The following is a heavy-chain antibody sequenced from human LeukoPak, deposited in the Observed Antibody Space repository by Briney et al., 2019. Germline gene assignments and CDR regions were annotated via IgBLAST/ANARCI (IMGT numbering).Heavy chain of an antibody. CDR1: GFTVSSNY. Sequence: GGSLRLSCAASGFTVSSNYMSWVRQAPGKGLEWVSVIYSGGSTYYADSVKGRFIISRDNSKNTLYLQMNSLRAEDTAVYYCARLLYDRRGYYYFDYWGQGTLVTVSS. V-gene: IGHV3-66*04. D-gene: IGHD3-22*01. J-gene: IGHJ4*02. CDR3: ARLLYDRRGYYYFDY. CDR2: IYSGGST.